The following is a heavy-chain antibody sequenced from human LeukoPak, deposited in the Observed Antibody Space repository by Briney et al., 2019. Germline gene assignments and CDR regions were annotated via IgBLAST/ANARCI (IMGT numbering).Heavy chain of an antibody. CDR3: ARGSLFGSGSYYLYFDY. D-gene: IGHD3-10*01. V-gene: IGHV4-34*01. CDR1: GGSISSYY. CDR2: INHSGST. Sequence: SETLSLTCTVSGGSISSYYWSWIRQPAGKGLEWIGEINHSGSTNYNPSLKSRVTISVDTSKNQFSLKLSSVTAADTAVYYCARGSLFGSGSYYLYFDYWGQGTLVTVSS. J-gene: IGHJ4*02.